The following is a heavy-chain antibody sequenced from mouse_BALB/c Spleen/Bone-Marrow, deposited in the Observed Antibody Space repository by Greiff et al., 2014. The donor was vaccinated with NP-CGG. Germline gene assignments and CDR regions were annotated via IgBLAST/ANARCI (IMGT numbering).Heavy chain of an antibody. CDR2: ISSGGST. CDR3: AKRGAYGNFWFAY. D-gene: IGHD2-10*02. J-gene: IGHJ3*01. Sequence: EVNVVESGGGLVKPGGSLKLSCAASGFTFSSYAMSWVRQTPEKRLEWVASISSGGSTDYPDSVKGRFTISRDNARNIRYRRMSSLRAEDTAMYYGAKRGAYGNFWFAYWGQGTLVTVSA. CDR1: GFTFSSYA. V-gene: IGHV5-6-5*01.